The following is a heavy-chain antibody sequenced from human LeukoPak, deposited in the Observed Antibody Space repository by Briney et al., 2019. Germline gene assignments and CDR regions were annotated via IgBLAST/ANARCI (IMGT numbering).Heavy chain of an antibody. V-gene: IGHV3-66*02. CDR3: ARSRYFDWLLAY. Sequence: GGSLRLSCAASGFTISSNYMSWVRQAPGKGLEWVSVIYSGGSTYYADSVKGRFTISRDNSKNTLYLQMNSLRAEDTAVYYCARSRYFDWLLAYWGQGTLVTVAS. J-gene: IGHJ4*02. CDR2: IYSGGST. CDR1: GFTISSNY. D-gene: IGHD3-9*01.